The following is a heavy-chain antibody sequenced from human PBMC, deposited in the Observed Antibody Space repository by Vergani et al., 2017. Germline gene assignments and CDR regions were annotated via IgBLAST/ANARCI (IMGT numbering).Heavy chain of an antibody. Sequence: QLQLQESGPGLVKPSETLSLTCTVSGGSISSSSYYWGWIRQPPGKGLEWIGSIYYSGSTYYNPSLKSRVTISVDTSKNQFSLKLSSVTAADTAVYYCARHGRLDYYDSRVGLYAFDIWGQGTMVTVSS. J-gene: IGHJ3*02. CDR2: IYYSGST. CDR1: GGSISSSSYY. D-gene: IGHD3-22*01. CDR3: ARHGRLDYYDSRVGLYAFDI. V-gene: IGHV4-39*01.